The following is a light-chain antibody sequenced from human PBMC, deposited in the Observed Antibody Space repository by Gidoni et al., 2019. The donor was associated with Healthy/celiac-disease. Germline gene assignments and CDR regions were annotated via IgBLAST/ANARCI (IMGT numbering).Light chain of an antibody. CDR2: DAS. J-gene: IGKJ1*01. CDR1: QSVSSY. V-gene: IGKV3-11*01. Sequence: EMVLIQTPATLSLSPGERATLSCRASQSVSSYLAWYQQKPGQAPRLLIYDASNRATGIPARFSGSGSGTDFTLTISSLEPEDFAVYYCQQRSNWPPWTFGQGTKVEIK. CDR3: QQRSNWPPWT.